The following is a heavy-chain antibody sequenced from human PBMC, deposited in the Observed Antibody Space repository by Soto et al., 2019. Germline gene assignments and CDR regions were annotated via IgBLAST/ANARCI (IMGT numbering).Heavy chain of an antibody. CDR3: ASNGGYSGYDEYYFDY. CDR1: GGSISSYY. CDR2: IYYSGST. J-gene: IGHJ4*02. Sequence: SETLSLTCTVSGGSISSYYWSWIRQPPGKGLEWIGYIYYSGSTNYNPSLKSRVTISVDTSKNQFSLKLSSVTAADTAVYYCASNGGYSGYDEYYFDYWGQGTLVTVSS. V-gene: IGHV4-59*01. D-gene: IGHD5-12*01.